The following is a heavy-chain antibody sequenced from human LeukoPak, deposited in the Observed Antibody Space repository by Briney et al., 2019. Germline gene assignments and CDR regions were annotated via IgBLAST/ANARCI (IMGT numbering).Heavy chain of an antibody. D-gene: IGHD6-13*01. CDR2: INHSGST. CDR3: ASGSSSWYYFDY. Sequence: SETLSLTRAVYGGSFSGYYWSWIRQPPGKGLEWIGEINHSGSTNYNPSLKSRVTISVDTSKNQFSLKLSSVTAADTAVYYCASGSSSWYYFDYWGQGTLVTVSS. CDR1: GGSFSGYY. V-gene: IGHV4-34*01. J-gene: IGHJ4*02.